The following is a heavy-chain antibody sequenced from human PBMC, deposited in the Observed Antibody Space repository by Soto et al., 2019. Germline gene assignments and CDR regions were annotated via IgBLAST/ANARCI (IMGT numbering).Heavy chain of an antibody. CDR3: ARELVGAIVMGAFDI. D-gene: IGHD1-26*01. V-gene: IGHV1-46*01. CDR2: INPSGGST. CDR1: GYTFTSYY. J-gene: IGHJ3*02. Sequence: GASVKVSCKASGYTFTSYYMHWVRQAPGQGLEWMGIINPSGGSTSYAQKFQGRVTMTRDTSTSTVYMELSSLRSEDTAVYYCARELVGAIVMGAFDIWGQGTMVTVSS.